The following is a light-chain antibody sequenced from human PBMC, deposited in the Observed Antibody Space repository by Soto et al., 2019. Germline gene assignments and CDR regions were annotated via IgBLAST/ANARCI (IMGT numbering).Light chain of an antibody. J-gene: IGKJ2*01. V-gene: IGKV1-5*01. Sequence: DMPMTQSPTTLSASVGDRVTITCRASQNIRSWLAWYQQKPGKAPKVLIYDASTLESGVPSRFSGSGFGTEFTLTTSSLQPYDFATYYCQHYNGYFGQGTKLEIK. CDR2: DAS. CDR3: QHYNGY. CDR1: QNIRSW.